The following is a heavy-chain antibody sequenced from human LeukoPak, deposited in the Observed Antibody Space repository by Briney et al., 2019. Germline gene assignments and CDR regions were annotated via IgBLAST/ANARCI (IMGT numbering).Heavy chain of an antibody. D-gene: IGHD3-10*01. V-gene: IGHV1-69*13. J-gene: IGHJ3*02. Sequence: SVKVSCKASGGTFSSYAISWVRQAPGQGLEWMGGIIPIFGTAHYAQKFQGRVTITADESTSTAYMELSSLRSEDTAVYYCARESGPYGSGAFDIWGQGTMVTVSS. CDR2: IIPIFGTA. CDR1: GGTFSSYA. CDR3: ARESGPYGSGAFDI.